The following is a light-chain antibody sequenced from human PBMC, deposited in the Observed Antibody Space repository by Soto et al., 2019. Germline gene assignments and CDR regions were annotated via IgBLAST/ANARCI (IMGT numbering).Light chain of an antibody. J-gene: IGKJ1*01. CDR2: GAS. CDR3: QQYGRSGT. CDR1: ESVVSNY. Sequence: EIVLTQSPGTLSLSPGEGATLSCRATESVVSNYLAWYQLKPGQAPRLLIYGASNRATGIPDRFSGSGSGTDFTLTISRLEPEDFAVDYCQQYGRSGTFGQGTKV. V-gene: IGKV3-20*01.